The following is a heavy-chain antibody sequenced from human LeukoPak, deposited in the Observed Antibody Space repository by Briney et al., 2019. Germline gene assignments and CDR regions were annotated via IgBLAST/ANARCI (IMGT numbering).Heavy chain of an antibody. J-gene: IGHJ6*03. V-gene: IGHV3-20*04. CDR3: ARVQGYYYYYYMDV. D-gene: IGHD4-11*01. Sequence: GGSLRLSCAASGFTFDDYGMSWVRQDPGKGLEWVSGINWNGGSTGYADSVKGRFTISRDNAKNSLYLQMNSLRAEDTALYYCARVQGYYYYYYMDVWGKGTTVTVSS. CDR1: GFTFDDYG. CDR2: INWNGGST.